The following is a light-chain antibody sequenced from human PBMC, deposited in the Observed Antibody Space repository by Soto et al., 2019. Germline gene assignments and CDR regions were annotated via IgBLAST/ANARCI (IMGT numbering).Light chain of an antibody. Sequence: QSALTQPASVSGSPGQSITISCTGTSSDVGGYNCVSWYQQLPDRAPKLLLSEVSIRPSGVSGRFTGSKSGNTASLTLSGILAEVGGDYFFASYTSSATYVFGTGTKLTV. CDR1: SSDVGGYNC. J-gene: IGLJ1*01. CDR2: EVS. CDR3: ASYTSSATYV. V-gene: IGLV2-14*01.